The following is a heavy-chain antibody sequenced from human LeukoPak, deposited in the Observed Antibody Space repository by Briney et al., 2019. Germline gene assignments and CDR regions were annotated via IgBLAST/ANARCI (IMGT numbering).Heavy chain of an antibody. D-gene: IGHD1-26*01. CDR1: GGSFSGYY. Sequence: SETLSLTCAVYGGSFSGYYWSWIRQPPGKGLEWIGSIYYSGSTYYNPSLKSRVTISVDTSKNQFSLKLSSVTAADTAVYYCARELGATQSTNWFDPWGQGTLVTVSS. V-gene: IGHV4-34*01. J-gene: IGHJ5*02. CDR3: ARELGATQSTNWFDP. CDR2: IYYSGST.